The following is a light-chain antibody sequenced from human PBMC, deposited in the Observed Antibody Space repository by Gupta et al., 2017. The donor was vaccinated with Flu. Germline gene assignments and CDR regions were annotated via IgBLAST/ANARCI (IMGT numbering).Light chain of an antibody. CDR3: SAYAGSNNFVV. V-gene: IGLV2-8*01. Sequence: SSDVGIYKYVSWYQQHPGKAPKLMIYEVDKRPSGVPDRFSGSKSGNTASLTVSGLQAEDEADYYCSAYAGSNNFVVFGGGTKLTVL. CDR2: EVD. CDR1: SSDVGIYKY. J-gene: IGLJ2*01.